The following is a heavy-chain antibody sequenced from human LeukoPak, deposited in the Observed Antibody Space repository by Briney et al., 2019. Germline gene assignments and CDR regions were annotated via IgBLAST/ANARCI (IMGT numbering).Heavy chain of an antibody. D-gene: IGHD5-18*01. J-gene: IGHJ5*02. CDR1: GGSFSGYY. CDR2: INHSGST. CDR3: ARGIGGYSYGPADWFDP. V-gene: IGHV4-34*01. Sequence: SETLSLTCAVYGGSFSGYYWSWIRQPPGKGLEWIGEINHSGSTNYNPSLKSRVTISVDTSKNQFSLKPSSVTAADTAVHYCARGIGGYSYGPADWFDPWGQGTLVTVSS.